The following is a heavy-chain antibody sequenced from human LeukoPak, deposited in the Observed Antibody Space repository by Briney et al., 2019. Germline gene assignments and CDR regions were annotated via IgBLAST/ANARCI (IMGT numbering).Heavy chain of an antibody. V-gene: IGHV3-23*01. CDR1: GFIFSSYA. CDR3: AKGLQWELPFDY. D-gene: IGHD1-26*01. J-gene: IGHJ4*02. CDR2: ISGSGGST. Sequence: GGSLRLSCAASGFIFSSYAMSWVRQAPGKGLEWVSTISGSGGSTYYADSVKGRFTISRDSSKNTLYLQMNSLRAEDTALYYCAKGLQWELPFDYWGRGTLVTVSS.